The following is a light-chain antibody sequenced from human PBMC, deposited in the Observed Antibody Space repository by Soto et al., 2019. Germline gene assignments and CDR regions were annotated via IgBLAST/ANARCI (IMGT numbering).Light chain of an antibody. V-gene: IGKV3-15*01. CDR3: QERAGWPPWT. CDR1: QSVSSN. CDR2: GAS. J-gene: IGKJ1*01. Sequence: EIVMTQSPATLSVSPGERATLSCRASQSVSSNLAWYQQKPGQAPRLLIYGASTRATGIPARFSGSGSGTEFTLTISSLQSEDFAVYYCQERAGWPPWTFGQGTKVDI.